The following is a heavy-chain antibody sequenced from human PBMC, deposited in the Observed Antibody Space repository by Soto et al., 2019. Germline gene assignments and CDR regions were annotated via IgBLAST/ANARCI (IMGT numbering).Heavy chain of an antibody. D-gene: IGHD1-26*01. J-gene: IGHJ4*02. Sequence: EVQLVESGGGLVKPGGSLRLSCAASGFTFSSYSMNWVRQAPGKGLEWVSSISSSSSYIYYADSVKGRFTISRDNAKKSLYLQMNSLRAEDTAVYYCASSAGATTGVDYWGQGTLVTVSS. CDR3: ASSAGATTGVDY. CDR2: ISSSSSYI. CDR1: GFTFSSYS. V-gene: IGHV3-21*01.